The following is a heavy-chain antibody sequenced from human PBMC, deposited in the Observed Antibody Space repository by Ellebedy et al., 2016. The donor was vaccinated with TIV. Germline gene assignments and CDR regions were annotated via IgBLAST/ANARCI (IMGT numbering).Heavy chain of an antibody. V-gene: IGHV4-39*01. Sequence: MPSENLSLTCIVFGGSISKTSYYWGWIRQSPGKGLEWLGNIYYSGTTYISPSLKSRASISVDASNNQFSLKLSSVTAADTAVYYCVRRGGWSGAFDIWGQGTMITVSS. J-gene: IGHJ3*02. CDR3: VRRGGWSGAFDI. CDR2: IYYSGTT. D-gene: IGHD6-19*01. CDR1: GGSISKTSYY.